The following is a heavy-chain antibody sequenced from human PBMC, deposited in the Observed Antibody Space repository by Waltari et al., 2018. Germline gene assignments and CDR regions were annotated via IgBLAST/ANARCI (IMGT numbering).Heavy chain of an antibody. CDR1: GFNVSKEF. Sequence: VQLVDSGGALIQPGGSLRLSSAAAGFNVSKEFMTWVRQAPGKGLEWVSMIYKYGTPKYADSVKGRVTISRDTSENTVHLEMNSLRAEDTAVYYCARLGGALWGQGTPVTVSS. J-gene: IGHJ4*02. CDR3: ARLGGAL. CDR2: IYKYGTP. D-gene: IGHD2-21*01. V-gene: IGHV3-53*01.